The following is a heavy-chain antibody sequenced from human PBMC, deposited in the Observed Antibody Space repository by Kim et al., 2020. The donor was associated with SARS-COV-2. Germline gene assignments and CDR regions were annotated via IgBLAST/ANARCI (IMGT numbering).Heavy chain of an antibody. V-gene: IGHV1-2*04. J-gene: IGHJ6*02. CDR3: ATTSERDIVATSGSGGVYGMDV. D-gene: IGHD5-12*01. CDR2: INPNSGGT. Sequence: ASVKVSCKASGYTFTGYYMHWVRQAPGQGLEWMGWINPNSGGTNYAQKFQGWVTMTRDTSISTAYMELSRLRSDDTAVYYCATTSERDIVATSGSGGVYGMDVWGQGTTVTVSS. CDR1: GYTFTGYY.